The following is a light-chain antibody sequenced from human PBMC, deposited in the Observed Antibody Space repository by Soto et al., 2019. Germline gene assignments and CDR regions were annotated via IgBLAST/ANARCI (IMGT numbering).Light chain of an antibody. CDR1: QSVSSSY. CDR3: QQYGSSLLFT. V-gene: IGKV3-20*01. Sequence: EIVLTQSPGTLCLSPGERATLSCRASQSVSSSYLAWYQQKPGQAPRLLIYGASNRATGIPDRFSGSGSGTDFTLTISRLEPEDFAVYYCQQYGSSLLFTFAPGTKVDIK. J-gene: IGKJ3*01. CDR2: GAS.